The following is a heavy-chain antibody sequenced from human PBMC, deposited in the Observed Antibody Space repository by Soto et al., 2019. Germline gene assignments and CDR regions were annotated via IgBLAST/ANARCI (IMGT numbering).Heavy chain of an antibody. J-gene: IGHJ5*02. V-gene: IGHV6-1*01. CDR2: TYYRSKWFN. CDR1: VESDCSNRGA. D-gene: IGHD3-3*02. Sequence: HTHSRTCESPVESDCSNRGAWNYIKESPSRGLEWLGRTYYRSKWFNNYALSVKGRITINPDTSKNQFSLQLNSVTPEDTAVYYCAREGRLAASIFHNWFDPSGQGTLVTVPS. CDR3: AREGRLAASIFHNWFDP.